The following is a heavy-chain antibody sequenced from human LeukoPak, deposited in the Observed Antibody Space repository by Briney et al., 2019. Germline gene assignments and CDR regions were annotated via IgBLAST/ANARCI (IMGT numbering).Heavy chain of an antibody. CDR2: VSYSGSS. Sequence: SETLSLTCTVSGGSINTYYWSWIRQPPGKGLEWIGYVSYSGSSDYKSSLKSRVTISVDTSKNQFSLKLSSVTAADTAMYYCARMAAPPGSYYGSGTYYPNEYYFDYWGQGALVTVSS. J-gene: IGHJ4*02. CDR3: ARMAAPPGSYYGSGTYYPNEYYFDY. V-gene: IGHV4-59*01. CDR1: GGSINTYY. D-gene: IGHD3-10*01.